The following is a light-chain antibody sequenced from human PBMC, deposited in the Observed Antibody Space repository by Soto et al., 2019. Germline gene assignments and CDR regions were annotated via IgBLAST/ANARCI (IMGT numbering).Light chain of an antibody. CDR3: QSYESSLSVRV. V-gene: IGLV1-40*01. CDR2: ANT. J-gene: IGLJ1*01. CDR1: NSNIGAGYD. Sequence: QSVLTQPPSVSGAPGQRVTISCTGSNSNIGAGYDVHWYQQLPGTAPELLIYANTNRPSGVPDRISGSKSGTSASLAITGLQAEDEADYYCQSYESSLSVRVFGTGTKVTVL.